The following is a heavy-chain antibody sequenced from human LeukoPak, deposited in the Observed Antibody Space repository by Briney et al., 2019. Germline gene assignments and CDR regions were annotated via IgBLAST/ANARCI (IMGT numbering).Heavy chain of an antibody. D-gene: IGHD1-26*01. Sequence: SETLSLTCAVYGGSFSGYYWSWIRQPPGKGLEWIGEINHSGSTNYNPSLKSRVTISVDTSKNQFSLKLSSVTAADTAVYYCASGSGSPGFDYWGQGTLVTVSS. CDR3: ASGSGSPGFDY. CDR1: GGSFSGYY. V-gene: IGHV4-34*01. CDR2: INHSGST. J-gene: IGHJ4*02.